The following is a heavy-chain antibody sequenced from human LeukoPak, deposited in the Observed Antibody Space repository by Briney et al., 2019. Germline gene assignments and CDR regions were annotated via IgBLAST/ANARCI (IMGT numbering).Heavy chain of an antibody. J-gene: IGHJ5*02. V-gene: IGHV4-39*01. Sequence: SETLPLTCTVSGGSISSSSYYWGWIRQPPGKGLEWIGSIYYSGSTYYNPSLKSRVTISVDTSKNQFSLKLSSVTAADTAVYYCARHYYYGSGSLETFDPWGQGTLVTVSS. CDR3: ARHYYYGSGSLETFDP. D-gene: IGHD3-10*01. CDR1: GGSISSSSYY. CDR2: IYYSGST.